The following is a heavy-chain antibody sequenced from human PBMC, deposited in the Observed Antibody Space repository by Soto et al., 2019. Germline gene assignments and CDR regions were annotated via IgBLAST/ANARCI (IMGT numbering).Heavy chain of an antibody. CDR2: ISGDNVNR. V-gene: IGHV1-18*01. Sequence: QVHLVQSGVEVKKPGASVKVSCTAHGYNLREYGVSWLRQVPGQGFEWMGWISGDNVNRRSSQRFKDRLTMNTDTSTNTASMALRSLRSDDTAVYFCGREGQQLAQEQYFQFNGVDVWGQGTSVTVSS. J-gene: IGHJ6*02. CDR1: GYNLREYG. D-gene: IGHD6-13*01. CDR3: GREGQQLAQEQYFQFNGVDV.